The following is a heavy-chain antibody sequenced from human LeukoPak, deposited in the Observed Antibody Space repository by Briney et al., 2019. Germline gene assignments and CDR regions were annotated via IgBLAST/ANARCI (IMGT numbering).Heavy chain of an antibody. CDR2: IYYSGST. D-gene: IGHD3-10*01. J-gene: IGHJ5*01. V-gene: IGHV4-39*02. Sequence: SETLSLTCTVSGGSIRSASYYWGWIRQPPWKGLEWIGGIYYSGSTYYNPSLKSRVTISVATSKNTSSPKLSSVTAADAAVYYCARDSYYGSGSESNWFDPWGQGTLVTVSS. CDR3: ARDSYYGSGSESNWFDP. CDR1: GGSIRSASYY.